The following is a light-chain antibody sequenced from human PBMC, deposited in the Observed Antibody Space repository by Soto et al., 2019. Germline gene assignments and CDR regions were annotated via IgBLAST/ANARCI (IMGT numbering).Light chain of an antibody. CDR1: SNDIGGYNY. J-gene: IGLJ1*01. CDR3: SSYSSTSTRRL. Sequence: QPALTQPASVKGSHVGWITIPRYRTSNDIGGYNYVSWYQQFPGKAPKLIIYDVTNRPSGVSFRFSGSKSGNTASLTISGLQAEDEAGYHCSSYSSTSTRRLFGAGTKVTVL. CDR2: DVT. V-gene: IGLV2-14*03.